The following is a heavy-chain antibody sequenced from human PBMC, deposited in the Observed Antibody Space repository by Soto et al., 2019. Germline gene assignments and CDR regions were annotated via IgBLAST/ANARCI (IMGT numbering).Heavy chain of an antibody. CDR2: IYHSGST. CDR1: GGSISSGNW. Sequence: QVQLQESGPGLVKPSGTLSLTCAVSGGSISSGNWWSWVRQPPGKGLEWIGEIYHSGSTNYNPSLKSRVTTSVDKSNNHVSRNLSSVTAADTAVDYCARHGGGYFFDYWGQGTLVTVSS. CDR3: ARHGGGYFFDY. J-gene: IGHJ4*02. D-gene: IGHD2-15*01. V-gene: IGHV4-4*02.